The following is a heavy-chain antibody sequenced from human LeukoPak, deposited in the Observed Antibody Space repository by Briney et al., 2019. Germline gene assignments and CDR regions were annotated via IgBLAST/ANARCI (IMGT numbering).Heavy chain of an antibody. D-gene: IGHD6-13*01. Sequence: PGGSLRLSCAASGFTFDDYGMSWVRHAPGKGLEWVSGINWNGGSTGYADSVKGRFTISRDNAKNSLYLQMNSLRAEDTALYYCARGNVAVAAARFDYWGQGTLVTVSS. J-gene: IGHJ4*02. V-gene: IGHV3-20*04. CDR3: ARGNVAVAAARFDY. CDR1: GFTFDDYG. CDR2: INWNGGST.